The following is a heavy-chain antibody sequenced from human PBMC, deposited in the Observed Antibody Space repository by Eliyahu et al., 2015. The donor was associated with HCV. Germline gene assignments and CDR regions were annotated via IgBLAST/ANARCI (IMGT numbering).Heavy chain of an antibody. CDR1: GGSITTYY. D-gene: IGHD6-19*01. V-gene: IGHV4-59*01. CDR3: ASGGGGIAVTGTGGWFDP. Sequence: QVQLQESGPGLVKPSETXSLTCTVXGGSITTYYXXWIRQPPGKGLEWIGYIHYSGSTNYNPSLKSRVTISVDTSKNQFSLNLTSVTAADTAMYYCASGGGGIAVTGTGGWFDPWGQGTLVTVSS. CDR2: IHYSGST. J-gene: IGHJ5*02.